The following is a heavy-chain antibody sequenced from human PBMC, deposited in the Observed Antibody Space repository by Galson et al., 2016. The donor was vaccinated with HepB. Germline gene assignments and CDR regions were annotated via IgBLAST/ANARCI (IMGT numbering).Heavy chain of an antibody. CDR1: GFSISSTPDG. V-gene: IGHV2-5*01. J-gene: IGHJ4*02. D-gene: IGHD1-26*01. Sequence: PALVKPTQTLTLTCTFTGFSISSTPDGVGWIRQPPGKALKWLALIYSNGDKRYSPSLNNRLTVTEGTSSNHVVLTLANMDPVDSGTYYCAHRLLVSGEGFDSWGPGTPVTVSS. CDR2: IYSNGDK. CDR3: AHRLLVSGEGFDS.